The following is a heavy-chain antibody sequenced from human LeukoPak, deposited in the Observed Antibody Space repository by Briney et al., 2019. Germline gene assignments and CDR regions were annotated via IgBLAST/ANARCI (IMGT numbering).Heavy chain of an antibody. CDR2: IYYSGST. CDR1: GGSISSYY. J-gene: IGHJ6*04. V-gene: IGHV4-59*01. D-gene: IGHD5-12*01. Sequence: PSETLSLTCTVSGGSISSYYWSWIRQPPGKGLEWIGYIYYSGSTNYNPSLKSRVTISVDTSKNQFSLRLSSVTAADTAVYYCARGHVATRGYGMDVWGKGTTVTVSS. CDR3: ARGHVATRGYGMDV.